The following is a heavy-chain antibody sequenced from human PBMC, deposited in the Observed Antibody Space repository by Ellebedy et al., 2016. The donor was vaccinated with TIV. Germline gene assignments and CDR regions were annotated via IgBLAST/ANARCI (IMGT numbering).Heavy chain of an antibody. CDR2: VSYDGSNK. V-gene: IGHV3-30*04. CDR1: GFIFTTHN. D-gene: IGHD4-17*01. J-gene: IGHJ6*02. Sequence: GGSLRLSXAASGFIFTTHNMHWVRQAPGKGLEWLAVVSYDGSNKYYTDSVRGRFTIYRDNAKNSLYLQMNSLRDEDTAVYYCARGLRPHGMDVWGQGTTVTVSS. CDR3: ARGLRPHGMDV.